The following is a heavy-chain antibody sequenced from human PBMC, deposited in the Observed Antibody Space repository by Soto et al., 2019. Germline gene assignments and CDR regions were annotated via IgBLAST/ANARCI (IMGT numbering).Heavy chain of an antibody. CDR3: ARHDSSGYYYYFDY. D-gene: IGHD3-22*01. Sequence: ASVKVSCKASGYTFTSYGISWVRQAPGQGLEWMGWISAYSGNTNYAQKLQGRVTMTTDTSTSTAYMELRSLRSDDTAVYYCARHDSSGYYYYFDYWGQGTLVTVSS. J-gene: IGHJ4*02. V-gene: IGHV1-18*01. CDR1: GYTFTSYG. CDR2: ISAYSGNT.